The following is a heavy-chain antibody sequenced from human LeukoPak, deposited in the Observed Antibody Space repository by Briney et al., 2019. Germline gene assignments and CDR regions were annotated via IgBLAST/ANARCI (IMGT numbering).Heavy chain of an antibody. D-gene: IGHD1-26*01. CDR3: AKDTIVGATELFDY. J-gene: IGHJ4*02. CDR2: IWYDGSNK. Sequence: GGSLRLSCAASGFTFSSYGMHWVRQAPGKGLEWVAFIWYDGSNKYYADSVKGRFTISRDNSKNTLYLQMNSLRAEDTAVYYCAKDTIVGATELFDYWSQGTLVTVSS. V-gene: IGHV3-30*02. CDR1: GFTFSSYG.